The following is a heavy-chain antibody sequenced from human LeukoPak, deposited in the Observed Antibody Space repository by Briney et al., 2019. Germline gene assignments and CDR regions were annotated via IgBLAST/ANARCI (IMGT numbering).Heavy chain of an antibody. CDR2: ISPNGGST. V-gene: IGHV3-64D*08. J-gene: IGHJ4*02. D-gene: IGHD1-26*01. CDR3: VKTLGSSREGFDY. CDR1: GFTFSSYA. Sequence: GGSLRLSCSASGFTFSSYAMHWVRQAPGKGLEFVSAISPNGGSTYYADSEKGRFTISRDNSKNTLYLQTSSLRAEDTAVYYCVKTLGSSREGFDYWGQGTLVTVSS.